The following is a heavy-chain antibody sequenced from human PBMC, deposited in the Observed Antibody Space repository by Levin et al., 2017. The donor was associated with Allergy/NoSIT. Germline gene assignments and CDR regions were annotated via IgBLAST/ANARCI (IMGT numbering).Heavy chain of an antibody. V-gene: IGHV3-30*18. CDR2: ISYDGSNK. CDR3: AKIPTVAGTDYYYMDV. Sequence: GGSLRLSCAASGFTFSSYGMHWVRQAPGKGLEWVAVISYDGSNKYYADSVKGRFTISRDNSKNTLYLQMNSLRAEDTAVYYCAKIPTVAGTDYYYMDVWGKGTTVTVSS. D-gene: IGHD6-19*01. CDR1: GFTFSSYG. J-gene: IGHJ6*03.